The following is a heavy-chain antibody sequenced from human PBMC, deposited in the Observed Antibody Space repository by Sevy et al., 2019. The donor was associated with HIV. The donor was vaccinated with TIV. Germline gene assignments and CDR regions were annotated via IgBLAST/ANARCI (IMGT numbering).Heavy chain of an antibody. CDR3: ARDDGNYYFHY. CDR2: IKQDAGQK. J-gene: IGHJ4*02. Sequence: GESLKISCAASGFTFSKYWMGWVRQAPGKGLEWVANIKQDAGQKYYVDSVKGRFTISRDNAKNSLYLQMNSLRAADTAVYFCARDDGNYYFHYWGQRTLVTVSS. V-gene: IGHV3-7*01. CDR1: GFTFSKYW. D-gene: IGHD1-7*01.